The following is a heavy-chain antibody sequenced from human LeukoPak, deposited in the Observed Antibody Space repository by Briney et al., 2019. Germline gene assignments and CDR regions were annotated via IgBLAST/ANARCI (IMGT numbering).Heavy chain of an antibody. Sequence: GASVKVSCKASGYTFTGYYMHWVRQAPGQGLEWMGWINPNSGGTNYAQKFQGRVTMTRDTSISTAYMELSRLRSDDTAVYYCARRRSRDGSRATDYWGQGTLVTVSS. V-gene: IGHV1-2*02. D-gene: IGHD5-24*01. CDR3: ARRRSRDGSRATDY. CDR1: GYTFTGYY. CDR2: INPNSGGT. J-gene: IGHJ4*02.